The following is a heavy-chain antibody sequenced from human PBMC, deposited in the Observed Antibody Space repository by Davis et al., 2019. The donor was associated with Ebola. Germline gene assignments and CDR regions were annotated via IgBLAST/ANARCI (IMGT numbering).Heavy chain of an antibody. D-gene: IGHD6-6*01. CDR2: IYHSGST. J-gene: IGHJ4*02. CDR1: GGSISSSSYY. V-gene: IGHV4-39*07. Sequence: SETLSLTCTVSGGSISSSSYYWGWIRQPPGKGLEWIGEIYHSGSTNYNPSLKSRVTISVDKSKNQFSLKLSSVTAADTAVYYCARIYSSIAAHVDYWGQGTLVTVSS. CDR3: ARIYSSIAAHVDY.